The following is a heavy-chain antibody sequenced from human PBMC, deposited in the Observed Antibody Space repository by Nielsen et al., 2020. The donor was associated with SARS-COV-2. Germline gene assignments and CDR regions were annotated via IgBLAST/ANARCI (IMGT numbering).Heavy chain of an antibody. V-gene: IGHV1-24*01. CDR1: GYTLTELS. D-gene: IGHD6-13*01. Sequence: ASVKVSCKVSGYTLTELSMHWVRQAPGKGLEWMGGFDPEDGETIYAQKFQGRVTLTEDTSTDTAYMELSSLRSEDTAVSYCATGAAAGTQNWFDPWGQGTLVTVSS. CDR2: FDPEDGET. J-gene: IGHJ5*02. CDR3: ATGAAAGTQNWFDP.